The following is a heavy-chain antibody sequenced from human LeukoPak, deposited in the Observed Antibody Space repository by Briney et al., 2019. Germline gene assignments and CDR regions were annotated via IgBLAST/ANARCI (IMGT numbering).Heavy chain of an antibody. CDR3: ARLVPRGNWFDP. CDR1: GGSISSGGYS. CDR2: IYHSGST. Sequence: SETLSLTCAVSGGSISSGGYSWSWIRQPPGKGLEWIGYIYHSGSTYYNPSLKSRVTISVDRSKNQFSLKLSSVTAADTAVYYCARLVPRGNWFDPWGQGTLVTVSS. J-gene: IGHJ5*02. V-gene: IGHV4-30-2*01.